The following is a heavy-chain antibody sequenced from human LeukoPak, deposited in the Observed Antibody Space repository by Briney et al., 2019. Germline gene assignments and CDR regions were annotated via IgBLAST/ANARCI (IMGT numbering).Heavy chain of an antibody. D-gene: IGHD5-18*01. V-gene: IGHV3-48*01. CDR2: ISSSSSTI. Sequence: GGSLRLSCAASGFTFSSYSMNWVRQAPGKGLEWVSYISSSSSTIYYADSVKGRFTISRDNAKNSLYLQMNSLRAEDTAVYYCARVGGYSYGRDAFDIWGQGTMVTVSS. J-gene: IGHJ3*02. CDR3: ARVGGYSYGRDAFDI. CDR1: GFTFSSYS.